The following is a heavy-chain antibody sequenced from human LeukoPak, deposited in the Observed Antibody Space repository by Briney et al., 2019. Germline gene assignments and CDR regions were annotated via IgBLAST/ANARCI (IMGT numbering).Heavy chain of an antibody. CDR3: ARESPYYHDSSPHPDAFDI. D-gene: IGHD3-22*01. CDR2: ISSSGSTI. CDR1: GFTFSSYE. V-gene: IGHV3-48*03. J-gene: IGHJ3*02. Sequence: GGSLRLSCAASGFTFSSYEMNWVRQAPGKGLEWVSYISSSGSTIYYADSVKGRFTISRDNAKNSLYLQMNSLRAEDTAVYYCARESPYYHDSSPHPDAFDIWGQGTMVTVSS.